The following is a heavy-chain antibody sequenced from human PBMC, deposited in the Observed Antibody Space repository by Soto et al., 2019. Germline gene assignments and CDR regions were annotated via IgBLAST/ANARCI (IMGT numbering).Heavy chain of an antibody. Sequence: PSQTLSLTCAISGDSVSSNSAAWNWIRQSPSRGLEWLGRTYYRSKWYNDYAVSVKSRITINPDTSKNQFSLQLNSVTPEDTAVYYCARSLDYDFWSGYYTGTHHFDYWGQGTLVTVSS. CDR1: GDSVSSNSAA. CDR2: TYYRSKWYN. J-gene: IGHJ4*02. CDR3: ARSLDYDFWSGYYTGTHHFDY. D-gene: IGHD3-3*01. V-gene: IGHV6-1*01.